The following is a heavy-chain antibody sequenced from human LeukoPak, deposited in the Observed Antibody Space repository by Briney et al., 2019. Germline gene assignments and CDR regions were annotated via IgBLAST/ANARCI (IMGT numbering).Heavy chain of an antibody. CDR1: GGSISSGSYY. Sequence: PSETLSLTCTVSGGSISSGSYYWSWIRQPAGKGLEWIGRIYTSGSTNYNPSLKSRVTISVDTSKNQFSLKLSSVTAADTAVYYCARERAAAGRVDPWGQGTLVTVSS. CDR3: ARERAAAGRVDP. D-gene: IGHD6-13*01. CDR2: IYTSGST. J-gene: IGHJ5*02. V-gene: IGHV4-61*02.